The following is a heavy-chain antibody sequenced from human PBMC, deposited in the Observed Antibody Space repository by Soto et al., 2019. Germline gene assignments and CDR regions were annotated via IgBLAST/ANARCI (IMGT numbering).Heavy chain of an antibody. J-gene: IGHJ4*02. CDR3: AKDGKWELPQGQFDY. V-gene: IGHV3-23*01. Sequence: HPGGSLRRSCAASGFTFSSYAMSWVRQAPGKGLEWVSAISGSGGSTYYADSVKGRFTISRGNSKNTLYLQMNSLRAEDTAVYYCAKDGKWELPQGQFDYWGQGTLVTVSS. D-gene: IGHD1-26*01. CDR1: GFTFSSYA. CDR2: ISGSGGST.